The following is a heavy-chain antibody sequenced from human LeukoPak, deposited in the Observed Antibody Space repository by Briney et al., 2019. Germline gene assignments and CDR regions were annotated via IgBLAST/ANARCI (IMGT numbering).Heavy chain of an antibody. CDR3: ARALVVVPAAHFDY. D-gene: IGHD2-2*01. V-gene: IGHV3-33*01. CDR2: IWYDGSNK. CDR1: GFTFSSYG. J-gene: IGHJ4*02. Sequence: GGSLRLSCAASGFTFSSYGMHWVRQAPGKGLEGVAVIWYDGSNKYYADSVKGRFTISRDNSKNTLHLQMNSLRAEDTAVYYCARALVVVPAAHFDYWGQGTLVTVSS.